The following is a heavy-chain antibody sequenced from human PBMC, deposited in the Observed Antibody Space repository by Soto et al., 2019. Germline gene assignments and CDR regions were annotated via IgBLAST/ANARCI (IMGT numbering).Heavy chain of an antibody. V-gene: IGHV3-30-3*01. J-gene: IGHJ4*02. CDR1: GFTFSSYA. CDR3: AGDNGGPDY. Sequence: QVQLVESGGGVVQPGRSLRLSCAASGFTFSSYAMHWVRQAPGKGLEWVAVISYDGSNKYYADSVKGRFTISRDNSKNTLYRQMNSLRAEETAVYYCAGDNGGPDYWGQGTLVTVSS. CDR2: ISYDGSNK.